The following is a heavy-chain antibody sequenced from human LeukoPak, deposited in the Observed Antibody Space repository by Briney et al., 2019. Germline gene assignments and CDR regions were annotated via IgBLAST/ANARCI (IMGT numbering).Heavy chain of an antibody. D-gene: IGHD4-23*01. Sequence: RESGPALVKPTQTLTLTCTSSGFSLSTSGMCVSWIRQPPGKALEWLARIDWDDDKYYSTYLKTRLTISKDTSKNQVVLTLTNVNPEDTATYYCARTAGGNSYYYYMDVWGKGTTVTVSS. CDR1: GFSLSTSGMC. J-gene: IGHJ6*03. CDR2: IDWDDDK. V-gene: IGHV2-70*11. CDR3: ARTAGGNSYYYYMDV.